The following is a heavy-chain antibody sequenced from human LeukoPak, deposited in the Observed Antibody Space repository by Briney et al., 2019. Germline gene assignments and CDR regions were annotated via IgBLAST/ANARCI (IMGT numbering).Heavy chain of an antibody. D-gene: IGHD1-1*01. V-gene: IGHV4-59*01. J-gene: IGHJ5*02. CDR2: IYYSGTT. Sequence: PSETLSLTCTVSGGSISSYYWSWIRQPPGKGLEWIGYIYYSGTTNYNPSLKSRVAISVDTSKKEISLKLSSVTAADTAVYYCARGRYGTGTRGWFDPWGQGTLVTVSS. CDR1: GGSISSYY. CDR3: ARGRYGTGTRGWFDP.